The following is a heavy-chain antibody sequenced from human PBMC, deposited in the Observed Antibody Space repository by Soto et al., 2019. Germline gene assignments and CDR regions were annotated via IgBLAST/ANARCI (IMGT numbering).Heavy chain of an antibody. CDR2: ISGTTHYI. V-gene: IGHV3-21*06. CDR3: ARESEDLTSNFDY. Sequence: GGSLRLSCGASGFTFTRYSMNWVRQDPGKGLEWVSSISGTTHYIYYADSMRGRFTISRDNDKNAVYLEMNSLRAEDTAVYYCARESEDLTSNFDYWGQGT. CDR1: GFTFTRYS. J-gene: IGHJ4*02.